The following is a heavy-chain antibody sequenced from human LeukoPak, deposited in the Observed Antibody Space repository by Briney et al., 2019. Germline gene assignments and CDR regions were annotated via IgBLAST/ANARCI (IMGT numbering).Heavy chain of an antibody. D-gene: IGHD6-19*01. CDR1: GYTFTTYR. CDR2: ISPYNSNT. V-gene: IGHV1-18*01. CDR3: AREAPVAAGSDAFDI. Sequence: ASLKGSRKSSGYTFTTYRISWMRKKPGQSLEWMGWISPYNSNTKYAQKLQGRVTMTTDTSTNTAYMEVRSLRSDDTAVYYCAREAPVAAGSDAFDIWGQGTMVTVSS. J-gene: IGHJ3*02.